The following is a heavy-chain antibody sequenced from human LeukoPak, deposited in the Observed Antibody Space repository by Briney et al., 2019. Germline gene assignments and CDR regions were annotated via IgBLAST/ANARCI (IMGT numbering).Heavy chain of an antibody. CDR3: ARDQDSGDAFDI. D-gene: IGHD3-10*01. CDR2: IYHSGST. CDR1: GGSISSSNW. Sequence: SETLSLTCAVSGGSISSSNWWSWVHQPPGKGLEWIGEIYHSGSTNYNPSLKSRVTISVDKSKNQFSLKLSSVTAADTAVYYCARDQDSGDAFDIWGQGTMVTASS. V-gene: IGHV4-4*02. J-gene: IGHJ3*02.